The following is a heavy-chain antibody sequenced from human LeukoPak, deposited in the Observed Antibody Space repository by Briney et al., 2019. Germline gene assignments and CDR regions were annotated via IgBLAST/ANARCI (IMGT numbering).Heavy chain of an antibody. J-gene: IGHJ3*02. CDR3: ARDPNGDYIGAFDM. CDR1: GFTFSAYA. CDR2: IRGGGGSA. Sequence: GGSLGLSCTASGFTFSAYAMMWVRQAPGKGPEWVSAIRGGGGSAFYADSVKGRFTISRDNSKYTLFLQMNSLRAEDTAVYYCARDPNGDYIGAFDMWGPGTMVTVSS. D-gene: IGHD4-17*01. V-gene: IGHV3-23*01.